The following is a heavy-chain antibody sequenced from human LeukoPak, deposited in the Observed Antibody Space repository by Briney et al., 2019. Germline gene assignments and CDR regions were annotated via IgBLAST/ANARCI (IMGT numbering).Heavy chain of an antibody. CDR2: VQNDVTTK. D-gene: IGHD7-27*01. J-gene: IGHJ4*02. CDR3: AGEVGTYKLGQFDY. Sequence: GGSLRLSCAASGLIFSNYGMHWIRQAPGKGLECVAFVQNDVTTKYYADSVRGRFTISRDNSRNSFYLQMNSLRGEDTAVYYCAGEVGTYKLGQFDYWGRGTLVTVSS. CDR1: GLIFSNYG. V-gene: IGHV3-30*02.